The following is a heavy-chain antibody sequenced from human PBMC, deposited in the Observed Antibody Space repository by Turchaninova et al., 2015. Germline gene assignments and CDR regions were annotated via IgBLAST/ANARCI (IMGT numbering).Heavy chain of an antibody. J-gene: IGHJ4*02. V-gene: IGHV2-26*01. Sequence: QVTLTESGPVLVKPTETLTLTCPVSGFSLSTARTAVSWLRPPPGKALEWLAHIFSNDEKSYSTSLKNSLTISKDTSKSQVVLTMTNMDPVDTATYYCARSYNWNGFDYWGQGTLVTVSS. CDR2: IFSNDEK. CDR3: ARSYNWNGFDY. CDR1: GFSLSTARTA. D-gene: IGHD1-20*01.